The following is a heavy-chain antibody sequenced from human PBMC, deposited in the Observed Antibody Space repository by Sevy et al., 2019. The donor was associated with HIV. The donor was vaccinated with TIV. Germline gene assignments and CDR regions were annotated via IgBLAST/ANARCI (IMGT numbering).Heavy chain of an antibody. J-gene: IGHJ4*02. V-gene: IGHV1-58*01. Sequence: ASVKVSCKASGFTFTSSAVQWVRQARGQRLEWIGWIVVGSGNTNYGKKFQERVTITRDMSTSTAYMELSSLRSEDTAVYYCAAADYDFWGLPPHWGQGTLVTVSS. CDR1: GFTFTSSA. D-gene: IGHD3-3*01. CDR3: AAADYDFWGLPPH. CDR2: IVVGSGNT.